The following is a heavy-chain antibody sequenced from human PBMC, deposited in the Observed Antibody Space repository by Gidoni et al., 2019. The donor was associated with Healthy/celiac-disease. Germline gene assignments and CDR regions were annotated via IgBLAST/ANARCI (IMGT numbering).Heavy chain of an antibody. V-gene: IGHV3-9*01. J-gene: IGHJ5*02. CDR2: ISWNSGSI. CDR1: GFTFDDYA. D-gene: IGHD2-15*01. Sequence: EVQLVESGGGLVQPGRSLRLSCAASGFTFDDYAMHWVRQAPGKGLEWVSGISWNSGSIGYADSVKGRFTISRDNAKNSLYLQMNSLRAEDTALYHCAATLGYCSGGSCYNNWFDPWGQGTLVPVSS. CDR3: AATLGYCSGGSCYNNWFDP.